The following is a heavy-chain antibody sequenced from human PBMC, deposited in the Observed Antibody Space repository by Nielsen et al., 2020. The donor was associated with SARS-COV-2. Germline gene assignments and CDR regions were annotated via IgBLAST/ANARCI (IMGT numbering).Heavy chain of an antibody. CDR1: GFSFNRND. V-gene: IGHV3-23*01. Sequence: GGSLRLSCVASGFSFNRNDMHWVRQAPGKGLEWVSSIGAIDGSTNYAESLRGRFTISRDNSKNTLYLQINSLRAEDTAMYYCAKNPSRRDYGADYWGQGTLVTVSS. CDR3: AKNPSRRDYGADY. J-gene: IGHJ4*02. CDR2: IGAIDGST. D-gene: IGHD4-17*01.